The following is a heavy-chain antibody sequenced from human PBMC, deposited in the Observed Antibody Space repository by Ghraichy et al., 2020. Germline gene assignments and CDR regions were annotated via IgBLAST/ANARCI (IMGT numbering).Heavy chain of an antibody. V-gene: IGHV4-59*01. D-gene: IGHD2-15*01. J-gene: IGHJ6*02. CDR1: GGSISSYF. Sequence: ETLSLTCTVSGGSISSYFWSWIRQPPGKGLEWIGYIYYSGSTNYNPSLKSRVTISVDTSKNQFSLRLSSVTAADTAVYYCARDLGEGYCSGGTCDAMDVWGQGTTVTVSS. CDR3: ARDLGEGYCSGGTCDAMDV. CDR2: IYYSGST.